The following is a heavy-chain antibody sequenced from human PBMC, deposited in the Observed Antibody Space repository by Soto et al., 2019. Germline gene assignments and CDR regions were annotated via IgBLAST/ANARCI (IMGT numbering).Heavy chain of an antibody. CDR3: ARAGRAYYYYGMVV. J-gene: IGHJ6*02. V-gene: IGHV4-59*01. CDR1: GGSISSYY. Sequence: PSETLSLTCTVSGGSISSYYWSWIRKPPGKGLEWIGYIYYSGRTNYKPSLKSRLTISVDTSKNQFSLKLNSVPAADTAVSDCARAGRAYYYYGMVVRGQGTTVTVSS. CDR2: IYYSGRT.